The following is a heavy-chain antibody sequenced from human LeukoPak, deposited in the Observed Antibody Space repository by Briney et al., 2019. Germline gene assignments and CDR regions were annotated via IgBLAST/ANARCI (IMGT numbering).Heavy chain of an antibody. CDR1: GASISSGSYY. CDR2: IFASGST. V-gene: IGHV4-61*02. CDR3: ARGWFGELLLPDQYYFDY. D-gene: IGHD3-10*01. Sequence: SETLSLTCTVSGASISSGSYYWNWIRQPAGKGLEWIGRIFASGSTNYNPSLKSRVTISVDTSKNQFSLKLSSVTAADTAVYYCARGWFGELLLPDQYYFDYWGQGTLVTVSS. J-gene: IGHJ4*02.